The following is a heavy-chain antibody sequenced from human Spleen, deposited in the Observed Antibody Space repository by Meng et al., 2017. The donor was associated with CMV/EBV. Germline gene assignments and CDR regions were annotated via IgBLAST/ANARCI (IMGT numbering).Heavy chain of an antibody. CDR2: IYYSGST. D-gene: IGHD2-2*01. J-gene: IGHJ4*02. V-gene: IGHV4-59*01. CDR1: SGSISTYY. Sequence: SETLSLTCTVSSGSISTYYWNWIRQPPGKGLEWIGYIYYSGSTNYNPSLKSRVTISVDTSKNQFSLKLSSVTAADTAVYYCARGEDIVVVPAAMTFDYWGQGTLVTVSS. CDR3: ARGEDIVVVPAAMTFDY.